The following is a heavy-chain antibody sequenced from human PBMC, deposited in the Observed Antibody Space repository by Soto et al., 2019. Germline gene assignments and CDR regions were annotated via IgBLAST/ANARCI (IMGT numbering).Heavy chain of an antibody. CDR3: ARSGHTFVGVV. Sequence: SETLSLTCTVSGASMSDYYGSWIRQSPGKGLEHIGYLHYSGSANYNPSLKSRVTISMDTSKNQFFLKLNSMTAADTAIYYCARSGHTFVGVVWGQGISVTVYS. CDR1: GASMSDYY. D-gene: IGHD3-16*01. J-gene: IGHJ4*02. CDR2: LHYSGSA. V-gene: IGHV4-59*01.